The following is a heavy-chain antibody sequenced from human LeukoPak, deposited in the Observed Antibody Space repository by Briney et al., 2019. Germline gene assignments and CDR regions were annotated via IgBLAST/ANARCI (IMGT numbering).Heavy chain of an antibody. J-gene: IGHJ4*02. Sequence: ASVKVSCKASGYTFTTYAMNWVRQAPGQGLEWMGWISAYNGNTNYAQKFQGRVTMTRDTSISTAYMELSRLRSDDTAVYYCASLVGATSSVVFDYWGQGTLVTVSS. CDR2: ISAYNGNT. D-gene: IGHD1-26*01. CDR1: GYTFTTYA. V-gene: IGHV1-2*02. CDR3: ASLVGATSSVVFDY.